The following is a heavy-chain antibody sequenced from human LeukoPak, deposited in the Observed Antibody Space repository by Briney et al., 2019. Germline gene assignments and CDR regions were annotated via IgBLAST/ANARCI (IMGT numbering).Heavy chain of an antibody. Sequence: PGGSLRLSCAASGFTFSDYYMSWIRLAPGKGLEWISHISSSGNTIYYADSVKGRFTISRDNAKNSLDLQMNSLRAEDTALYYCARDSPPNYYESSGYYYVDYWGQGTQVTVSS. V-gene: IGHV3-11*04. D-gene: IGHD3-22*01. CDR2: ISSSGNTI. J-gene: IGHJ4*02. CDR3: ARDSPPNYYESSGYYYVDY. CDR1: GFTFSDYY.